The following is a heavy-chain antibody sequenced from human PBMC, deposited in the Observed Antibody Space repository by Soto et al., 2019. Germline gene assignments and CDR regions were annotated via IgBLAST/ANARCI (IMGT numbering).Heavy chain of an antibody. CDR1: GESISSSSYY. J-gene: IGHJ4*02. Sequence: SETLSLTCIVSGESISSSSYYLGWIRQPPGKGLEWIGSIYYSGRTYYNPFFKSRVTISIDTSKNQFSLKLSSVTATDTAVYYCARQRTTVVTQAYFDHWGQGALVTSPQ. D-gene: IGHD2-21*02. CDR2: IYYSGRT. CDR3: ARQRTTVVTQAYFDH. V-gene: IGHV4-39*01.